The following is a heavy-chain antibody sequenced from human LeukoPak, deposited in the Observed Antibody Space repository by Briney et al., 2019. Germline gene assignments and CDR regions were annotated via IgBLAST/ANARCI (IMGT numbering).Heavy chain of an antibody. Sequence: ASVKVSCKASGGTFSSYAISWVRQAPGQGLEWMGGIIPIFDTANYAQKFQGRVTITADESTSTAYMELRSLRSDDTAVYYCARDEHRLGSYRDYWGQGTLVTVSS. D-gene: IGHD3-10*01. J-gene: IGHJ4*02. CDR2: IIPIFDTA. CDR3: ARDEHRLGSYRDY. CDR1: GGTFSSYA. V-gene: IGHV1-69*13.